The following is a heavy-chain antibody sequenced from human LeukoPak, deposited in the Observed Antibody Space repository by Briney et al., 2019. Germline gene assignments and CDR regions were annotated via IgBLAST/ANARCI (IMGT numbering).Heavy chain of an antibody. J-gene: IGHJ4*02. V-gene: IGHV3-7*03. D-gene: IGHD6-13*01. CDR3: ARDFAYSRLDS. CDR2: INPDGAVK. CDR1: GFTFSGSA. Sequence: PGGSLRLSCAASGFTFSGSAMHWVRQAPGKGLEWVASINPDGAVKYHAHSLKGRFTISRDNAENSLYLQMDSLRAEDTALYYCARDFAYSRLDSWGQGTLVTVSS.